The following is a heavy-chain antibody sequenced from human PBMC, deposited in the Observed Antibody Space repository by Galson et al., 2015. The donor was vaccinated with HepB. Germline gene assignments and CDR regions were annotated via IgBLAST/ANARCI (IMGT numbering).Heavy chain of an antibody. CDR1: GFTFSSYS. CDR2: ISSSSSTI. CDR3: ARDSGYYGSGTPVADAFDI. J-gene: IGHJ3*02. D-gene: IGHD3-10*01. Sequence: LRLSCAASGFTFSSYSMNWVRQAPGKGLEWVSYISSSSSTIYYADSVKGRFTISRDNAKNSLYLQMNSLRDEDTAVYYCARDSGYYGSGTPVADAFDIWGQGTMVTVSS. V-gene: IGHV3-48*02.